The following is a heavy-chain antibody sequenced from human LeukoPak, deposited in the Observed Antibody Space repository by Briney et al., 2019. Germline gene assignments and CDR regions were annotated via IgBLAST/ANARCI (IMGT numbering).Heavy chain of an antibody. CDR3: AKDLYCSSTSCAIDY. V-gene: IGHV3-30*18. CDR2: ISYDGSNK. CDR1: GFTFSSYG. D-gene: IGHD2-2*01. Sequence: GGSLRLSCAASGFTFSSYGMHWVRQAPGKGLEWVAVISYDGSNKYYADSVKGRFTISRDNSKNTLYLQMNSLRAEDAAVYYCAKDLYCSSTSCAIDYWGQGTLVTVSS. J-gene: IGHJ4*02.